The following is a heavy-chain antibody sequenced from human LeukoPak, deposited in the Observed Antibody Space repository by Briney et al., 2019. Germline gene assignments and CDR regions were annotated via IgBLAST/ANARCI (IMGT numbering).Heavy chain of an antibody. CDR1: GGTFSSYA. V-gene: IGHV1-69*04. CDR2: IIPILGIA. CDR3: ARAVVAAAFEDY. Sequence: SVKVSCKASGGTFSSYAISWVRQAPGQGLEWMGRIIPILGIANYAQKFQGSVTITADKSTSTAYMELSSLRSEDTAVYYCARAVVAAAFEDYWGQGTLVTVSS. D-gene: IGHD2-15*01. J-gene: IGHJ4*02.